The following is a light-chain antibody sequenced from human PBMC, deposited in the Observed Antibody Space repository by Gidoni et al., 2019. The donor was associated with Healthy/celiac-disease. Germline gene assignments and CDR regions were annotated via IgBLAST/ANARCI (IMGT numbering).Light chain of an antibody. J-gene: IGKJ1*01. CDR2: GAS. CDR1: QSVSSSY. Sequence: EIVLPQSPGTLSLSPGERATLSCRASQSVSSSYLAWYQQKPGQAPRLLIYGASSRAPGIPDRFSGSGSGTDFTLTISRLEPEDFAVYYCQQYGSSPPSTFGQGTKVEIK. V-gene: IGKV3-20*01. CDR3: QQYGSSPPST.